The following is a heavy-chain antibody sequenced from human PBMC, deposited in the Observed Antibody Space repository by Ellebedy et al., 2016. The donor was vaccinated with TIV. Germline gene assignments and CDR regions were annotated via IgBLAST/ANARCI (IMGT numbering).Heavy chain of an antibody. CDR2: INEDGTKK. CDR3: AGYRGEAVAGNWFDP. D-gene: IGHD6-19*01. J-gene: IGHJ5*02. V-gene: IGHV3-7*03. Sequence: GESLKISCTASGFTLSNYWMTWVRQAPGRGLEWVANINEDGTKKHFVDSVRGRFTISRDDAGNSLFLQMNSLGAEDTAVYYCAGYRGEAVAGNWFDPWGQGTLVTVSS. CDR1: GFTLSNYW.